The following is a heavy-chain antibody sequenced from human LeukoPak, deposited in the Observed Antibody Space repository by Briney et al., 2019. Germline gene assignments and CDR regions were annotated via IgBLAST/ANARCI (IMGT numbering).Heavy chain of an antibody. CDR3: ASRPAGSTWYGVFDF. J-gene: IGHJ4*02. CDR2: IFNGGST. V-gene: IGHV4-59*11. Sequence: SETLSLTCTVAGGSINDHYWSWIRQPPGKGLEWIGYIFNGGSTNYNPSLKSRVSMSLDTSRDQFSLRLSSVTAADTAIYYCASRPAGSTWYGVFDFWSQGTLVTVSS. D-gene: IGHD6-13*01. CDR1: GGSINDHY.